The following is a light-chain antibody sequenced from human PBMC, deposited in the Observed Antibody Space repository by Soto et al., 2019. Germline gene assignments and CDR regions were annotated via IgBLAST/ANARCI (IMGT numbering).Light chain of an antibody. CDR1: QSVANNF. CDR2: AAS. J-gene: IGKJ1*01. V-gene: IGKV3-20*01. Sequence: EIVLTQSPGTLSLSPGERATLSCRASQSVANNFLAWYQQKPGQAPRLLIFAASKRASDIPARFSGSGSGSDFTLTISRLEPADFAVYYCHPYGTTPWTFGQGTKVEIK. CDR3: HPYGTTPWT.